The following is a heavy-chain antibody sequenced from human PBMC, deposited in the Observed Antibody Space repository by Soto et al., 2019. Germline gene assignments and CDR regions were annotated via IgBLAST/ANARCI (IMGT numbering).Heavy chain of an antibody. CDR2: SSSSGGYT. D-gene: IGHD3-16*01. J-gene: IGHJ6*02. V-gene: IGHV3-11*06. Sequence: QVQLVESGGGLVEPGGSLRLSCAASGFSVGDNYMTWIRQAPGKGLEWLSYSSSSGGYTNYADSVKGRFTISRVNAKNSLFLQMDRLRAEDTAVYFCAGSSGWRAVFTFDYGLDVWGQGTTVTVSS. CDR3: AGSSGWRAVFTFDYGLDV. CDR1: GFSVGDNY.